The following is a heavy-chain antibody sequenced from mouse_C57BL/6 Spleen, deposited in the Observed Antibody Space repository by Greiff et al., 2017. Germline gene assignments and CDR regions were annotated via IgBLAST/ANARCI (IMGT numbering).Heavy chain of an antibody. CDR3: AQGYYYGSSYAPDY. V-gene: IGHV1-7*01. CDR1: GYTIHSYW. J-gene: IGHJ2*01. Sequence: QVQLKQSGAELAKPGASVKLSCKASGYTIHSYWMHWVKQRPGKGLEWIGYIIPRSGYTTYNQKFTDKANLTAAKSSSTAYMQLCSRTYEDSAVYYWAQGYYYGSSYAPDYWGQGTTLTVSS. CDR2: IIPRSGYT. D-gene: IGHD1-1*01.